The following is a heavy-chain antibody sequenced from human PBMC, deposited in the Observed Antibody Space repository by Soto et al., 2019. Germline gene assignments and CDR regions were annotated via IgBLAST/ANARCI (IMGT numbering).Heavy chain of an antibody. D-gene: IGHD2-2*01. CDR1: GHSFTNYW. J-gene: IGHJ6*02. V-gene: IGHV5-10-1*01. Sequence: LKISCKGSGHSFTNYWISWVRQMPGKGLEWLGRIDPTDSYTNYSPSFQGHVTISVDKSISTAYLQWSSLKASDTAMYYCARRYCSSASCPRNYYGMDVWGQGTTVSVS. CDR2: IDPTDSYT. CDR3: ARRYCSSASCPRNYYGMDV.